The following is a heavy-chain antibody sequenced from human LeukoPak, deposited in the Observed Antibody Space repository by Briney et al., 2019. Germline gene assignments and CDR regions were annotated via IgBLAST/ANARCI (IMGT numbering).Heavy chain of an antibody. Sequence: SVKVSCKASGYTFTGYYMHWVRQAPGQGLEWMGGITPIFGTAYYAQKFQGRVTITTDESTSTAYMELSSLRSEDTAVYYCARVFARSGEISGSYYYYWGQGTLVTVSS. V-gene: IGHV1-69*05. CDR3: ARVFARSGEISGSYYYY. J-gene: IGHJ4*02. D-gene: IGHD1-26*01. CDR2: ITPIFGTA. CDR1: GYTFTGYY.